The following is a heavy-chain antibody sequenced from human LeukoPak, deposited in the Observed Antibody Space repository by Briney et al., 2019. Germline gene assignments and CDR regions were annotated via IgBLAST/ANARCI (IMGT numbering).Heavy chain of an antibody. J-gene: IGHJ4*02. V-gene: IGHV3-30*18. Sequence: GGSLRLSCAASGLTFSSYGMHWVRQAPGKGLEWVAVISYDGSNKYYADSVKGRFTISRDNSKNTLYLQMNSLRAEDTAVYYCAKDLRKTLDYWGQGTLVTVSS. D-gene: IGHD4-17*01. CDR3: AKDLRKTLDY. CDR1: GLTFSSYG. CDR2: ISYDGSNK.